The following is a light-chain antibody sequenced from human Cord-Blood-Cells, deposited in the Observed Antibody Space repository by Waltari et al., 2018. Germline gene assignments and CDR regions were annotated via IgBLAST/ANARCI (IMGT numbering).Light chain of an antibody. CDR1: SSDVGGYNY. V-gene: IGLV2-14*03. CDR2: DVS. J-gene: IGLJ3*02. Sequence: QSALTQPASVSGSPGQSITISCTGTSSDVGGYNYVSWYQQHPGKAPKLMIYDVSNRPSGVSNRFSGSKSGKPASLTISGLQAEDEADYYCSSYTSSSTWVFGGGTKLTVL. CDR3: SSYTSSSTWV.